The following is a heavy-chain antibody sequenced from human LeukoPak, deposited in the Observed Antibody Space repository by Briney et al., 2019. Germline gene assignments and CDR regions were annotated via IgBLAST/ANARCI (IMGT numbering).Heavy chain of an antibody. CDR3: AKDLTAGGWFGYYFDY. V-gene: IGHV3-9*01. Sequence: GGSLRLSCAGSGFIFNNYAMHWVRQPPGKGLEWVSGISWNSGSIDYADSVKGRFTISRDSAKNSLYLQMNSLRDEDTAVYYCAKDLTAGGWFGYYFDYWGQGTLVAVSS. CDR1: GFIFNNYA. CDR2: ISWNSGSI. J-gene: IGHJ4*02. D-gene: IGHD3-10*01.